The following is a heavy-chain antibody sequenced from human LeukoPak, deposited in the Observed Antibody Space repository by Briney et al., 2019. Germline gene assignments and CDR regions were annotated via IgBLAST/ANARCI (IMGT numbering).Heavy chain of an antibody. CDR2: ISWNSGSI. V-gene: IGHV3-9*03. J-gene: IGHJ3*02. D-gene: IGHD3-10*01. CDR3: AKDILYRGGIAAFDI. CDR1: GFTFDDYA. Sequence: GGSLRLSSAASGFTFDDYAMHWVRQAPGKGLEWVSGISWNSGSIGYADSVKGRFTISRDNAKNSLYLQMNSLRAEDMASYYCAKDILYRGGIAAFDIWGHGTMVTVSS.